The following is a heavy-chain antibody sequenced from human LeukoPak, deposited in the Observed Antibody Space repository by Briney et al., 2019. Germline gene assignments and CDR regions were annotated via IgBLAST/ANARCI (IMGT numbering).Heavy chain of an antibody. CDR1: GFTFSDYY. CDR3: ARDPDPQWLAPLSPDY. V-gene: IGHV3-11*04. Sequence: GGSLRLSRAASGFTFSDYYMSWIRQAPGKGLEWVSYISSSGSTIYYADSVKGRFTISRDNSKNSLYLQMNSLRAEDTAVYYCARDPDPQWLAPLSPDYWGQGTLVTVSS. J-gene: IGHJ4*02. CDR2: ISSSGSTI. D-gene: IGHD6-19*01.